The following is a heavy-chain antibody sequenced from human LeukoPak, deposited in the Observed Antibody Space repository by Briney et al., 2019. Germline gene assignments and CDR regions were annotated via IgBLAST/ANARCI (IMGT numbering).Heavy chain of an antibody. CDR1: GNXX. V-gene: IGHV3-74*01. J-gene: IGHJ4*02. Sequence: LRLSCAASGNXXXHWVRQAPGKGLVWVSHINSDGSWTSYADSVKGRFIISKDNAKNTVYLQMNSLRAEDTAVYYCVSFYETYWGRGTLVTVSS. CDR3: VSFYETY. CDR2: INSDGSWT. D-gene: IGHD2/OR15-2a*01.